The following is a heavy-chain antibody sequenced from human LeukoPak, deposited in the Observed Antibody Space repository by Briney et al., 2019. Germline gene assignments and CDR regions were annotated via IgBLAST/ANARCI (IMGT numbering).Heavy chain of an antibody. Sequence: GSLRLSCAASGFTFSSYWMSWVRQSPGKGLEWIGEINHSGSTYYNPSLKSRVTISLDTSKSQFSLKLTSVTAADTAVYYCARKQGGQLVNTRRWFDPWGQGTLVTVSS. CDR2: INHSGST. J-gene: IGHJ5*02. CDR3: ARKQGGQLVNTRRWFDP. CDR1: GFTFSSYW. D-gene: IGHD6-13*01. V-gene: IGHV4-34*01.